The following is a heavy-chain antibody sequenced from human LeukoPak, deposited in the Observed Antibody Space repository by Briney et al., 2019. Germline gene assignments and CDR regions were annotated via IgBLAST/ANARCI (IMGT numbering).Heavy chain of an antibody. D-gene: IGHD3-9*01. V-gene: IGHV3-23*01. J-gene: IGHJ4*02. Sequence: PGGSPRLSFAASGFTLSKYALSRVRQAPGEGLGWVSAITGSGGNTYYADSVKGRFTISRDNSKNTVFLQMNSLRAEDTAVYYCAKWGDYDVLTGYYVSDYWGQGTLVTVSS. CDR2: ITGSGGNT. CDR1: GFTLSKYA. CDR3: AKWGDYDVLTGYYVSDY.